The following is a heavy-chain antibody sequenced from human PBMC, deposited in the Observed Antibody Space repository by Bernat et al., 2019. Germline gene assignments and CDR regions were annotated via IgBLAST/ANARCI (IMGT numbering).Heavy chain of an antibody. CDR2: IYYSGST. J-gene: IGHJ4*02. Sequence: QLQLQESGPGLVKPSETLSLTCTVSGGSISSSSYYWGWIRQPPGKGLEWIGSIYYSGSTYYNPSLKSRVTISVDTSTNQFSLKLSSVTAADTAVYYCARQSGIAVLFDYWGQGTLVTVSS. D-gene: IGHD6-19*01. CDR3: ARQSGIAVLFDY. CDR1: GGSISSSSYY. V-gene: IGHV4-39*01.